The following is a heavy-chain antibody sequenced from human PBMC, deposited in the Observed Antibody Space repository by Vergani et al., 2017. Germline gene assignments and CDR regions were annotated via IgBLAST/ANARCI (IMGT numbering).Heavy chain of an antibody. Sequence: EVQLLESGGGLVQPGGSLRLSCAASGFTFSSYAMSWVRQAPGKGLEWVSAISGSGGSTYYADSVKGRFTISRDNSKNTLHLQMNSLRAEDTAVYYCAKDDGGGAVAGTFSGRDAFDIWGQGTMVTVSS. CDR3: AKDDGGGAVAGTFSGRDAFDI. J-gene: IGHJ3*02. D-gene: IGHD6-19*01. CDR1: GFTFSSYA. CDR2: ISGSGGST. V-gene: IGHV3-23*01.